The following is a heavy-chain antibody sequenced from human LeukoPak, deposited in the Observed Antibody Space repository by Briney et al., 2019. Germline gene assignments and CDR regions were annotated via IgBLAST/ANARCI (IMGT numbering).Heavy chain of an antibody. V-gene: IGHV3-21*01. CDR3: ARDLSGLWQQFDY. D-gene: IGHD5-24*01. CDR2: ITCGGTYI. Sequence: GGSLRLSCAASGLTFSDYSMAWVRQAPGKGLEWVSSITCGGTYIYYADSVKGRFTISRDNAKNSLYLQMNSLRAEDTAVYYCARDLSGLWQQFDYWGQGTLVTVSS. J-gene: IGHJ4*02. CDR1: GLTFSDYS.